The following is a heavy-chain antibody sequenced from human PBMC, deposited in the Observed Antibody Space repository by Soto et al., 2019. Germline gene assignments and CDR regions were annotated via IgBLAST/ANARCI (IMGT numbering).Heavy chain of an antibody. CDR1: GASINDFY. D-gene: IGHD6-13*01. J-gene: IGHJ5*02. CDR3: ARANSSTSYKLEYKWFDP. Sequence: KXSETLSLTCTVSGASINDFYWSWIRQTPGKGLEWVGFMYYSETTKYNPSLKGRVNMSLDTSKNQVSLHLKSVTAADTAVYYCARANSSTSYKLEYKWFDPWGQGTKVTVSS. V-gene: IGHV4-59*01. CDR2: MYYSETT.